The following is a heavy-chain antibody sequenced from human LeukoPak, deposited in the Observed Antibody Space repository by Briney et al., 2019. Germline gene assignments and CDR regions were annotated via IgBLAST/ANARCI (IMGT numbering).Heavy chain of an antibody. CDR1: GFTFSSYA. Sequence: PGGSLRLXCAASGFTFSSYAMSWVRQAPGKGLEWVSAISGSGGSTYYADSVKGRFTISRDNTKNTLYLQMNSPRAEDTAVYYCAKDVKTRYGSGSYYFDYWGQGTLVTVSS. J-gene: IGHJ4*02. V-gene: IGHV3-23*01. CDR2: ISGSGGST. D-gene: IGHD3-10*01. CDR3: AKDVKTRYGSGSYYFDY.